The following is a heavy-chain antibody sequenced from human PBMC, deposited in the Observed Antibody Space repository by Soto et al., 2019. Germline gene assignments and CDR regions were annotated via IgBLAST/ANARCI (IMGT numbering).Heavy chain of an antibody. CDR1: GGSLSSGLYN. Sequence: SETLSLTCTVSGGSLSSGLYNGNWIRQHPGRGLEWIGSFYYTGSIDYNPSLQSRVTISADTSKGQLSLKLTSLTAADTAVYYCARARSVSPPLYYFDSWGRGVLVTVSS. V-gene: IGHV4-31*02. J-gene: IGHJ4*02. CDR3: ARARSVSPPLYYFDS. CDR2: FYYTGSI.